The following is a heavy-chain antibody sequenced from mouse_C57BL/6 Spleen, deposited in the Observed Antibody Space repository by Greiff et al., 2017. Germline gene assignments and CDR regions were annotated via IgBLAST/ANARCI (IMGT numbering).Heavy chain of an antibody. CDR1: GYTFTSYW. Sequence: QVQLQQSGPELVRPGASVKISCKAPGYTFTSYWMQWVRQRPGQGLEWIGEIFPGSGSTYYNEKFKGKATLTVDTSSSTAYMQLSSLTSEDSAVYFCARAGDCDDDLDYWGQGTSLTVSS. CDR2: IFPGSGST. J-gene: IGHJ4*01. V-gene: IGHV1-56*01. D-gene: IGHD2-4*01. CDR3: ARAGDCDDDLDY.